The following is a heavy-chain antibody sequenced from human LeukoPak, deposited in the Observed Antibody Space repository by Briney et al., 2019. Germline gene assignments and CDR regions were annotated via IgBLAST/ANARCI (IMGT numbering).Heavy chain of an antibody. CDR1: GGSFSGYS. D-gene: IGHD5/OR15-5a*01. J-gene: IGHJ4*02. V-gene: IGHV4-34*01. Sequence: PSETLSLTCAVYGGSFSGYSWSWIRQPPGKGLEWIGNIYHSGITYYNHFNSSLKSRVTISIDTSKNQFSLRLTSVTAADTAVYFCATLVSTRYYFDYWGQGTLVTVSS. CDR3: ATLVSTRYYFDY. CDR2: IYHSGIT.